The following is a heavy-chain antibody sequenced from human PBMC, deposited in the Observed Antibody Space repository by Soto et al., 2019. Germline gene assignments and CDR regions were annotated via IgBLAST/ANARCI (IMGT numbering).Heavy chain of an antibody. CDR2: IYYSGST. V-gene: IGHV4-39*01. CDR1: GDSVGSPGYY. D-gene: IGHD3-10*01. CDR3: GRKMGRGWFAP. Sequence: ETLSLTCRASGDSVGSPGYYWGWIRQPPGEGLEWIGSIYYSGSTYVKPSLRSRVSVSVDVSESQFSLKLFSVTAADTAVYFCGRKMGRGWFAPWGRGILVTVSS. J-gene: IGHJ5*01.